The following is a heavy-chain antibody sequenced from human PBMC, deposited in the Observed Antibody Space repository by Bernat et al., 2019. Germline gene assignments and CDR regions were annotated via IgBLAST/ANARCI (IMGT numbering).Heavy chain of an antibody. CDR1: GFTFSNYA. Sequence: QVQLVESGGGVVQPGRSLRLSCAASGFTFSNYAMHWVRQAPGKGLEWVAVISSDGSNKYYADSVEGRFTVSRDNSKNTLYLQMNSLRAEDTAVYHCARGQGYSNTWINDWGQGTLVTVSS. V-gene: IGHV3-30-3*01. CDR3: ARGQGYSNTWIND. J-gene: IGHJ4*02. D-gene: IGHD6-13*01. CDR2: ISSDGSNK.